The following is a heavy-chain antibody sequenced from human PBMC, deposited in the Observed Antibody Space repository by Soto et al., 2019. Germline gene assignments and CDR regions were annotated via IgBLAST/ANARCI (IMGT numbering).Heavy chain of an antibody. CDR3: AKAMSTPSRPRNYFDY. D-gene: IGHD6-6*01. CDR2: ISGGGGTT. CDR1: GFTFSNFA. V-gene: IGHV3-23*01. Sequence: EVQLLESGGDLVQPGGSLRLSCAASGFTFSNFAMSWVRQAPGKGLEWVSVISGGGGTTYYADSVKGRFTISRDNSKNTLYLQMDSLRAEDTALSYCAKAMSTPSRPRNYFDYWGQGTLVTVSS. J-gene: IGHJ4*02.